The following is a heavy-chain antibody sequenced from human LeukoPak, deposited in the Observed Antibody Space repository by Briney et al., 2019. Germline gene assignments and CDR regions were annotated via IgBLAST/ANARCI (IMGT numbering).Heavy chain of an antibody. D-gene: IGHD3-22*01. J-gene: IGHJ4*02. V-gene: IGHV3-21*01. Sequence: GGSLRLSCAASGFTFSSYSMNWVRQTPGKGLEWVSSISSSSSYIFYADSVKGRFTMSRDNAKKSLFLQMNSLRAEDTAVYYCAKDSTHYRVWDDYDSRGLYYWGQGTLVTVSS. CDR2: ISSSSSYI. CDR1: GFTFSSYS. CDR3: AKDSTHYRVWDDYDSRGLYY.